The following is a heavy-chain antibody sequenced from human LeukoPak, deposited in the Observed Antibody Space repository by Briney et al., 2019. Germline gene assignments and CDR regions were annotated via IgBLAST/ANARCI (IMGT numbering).Heavy chain of an antibody. CDR1: GGSFSGYY. Sequence: PSETLSLTCAVYGGSFSGYYWSWIRQPPGKGLEWIGEINHSGGTNYNPSLKSRVTISLDTSKNQLSLKLRSVTAADTAVYYCAGHHPRNTVDFWGQGTLVTVSS. V-gene: IGHV4-34*01. CDR2: INHSGGT. D-gene: IGHD2/OR15-2a*01. J-gene: IGHJ4*02. CDR3: AGHHPRNTVDF.